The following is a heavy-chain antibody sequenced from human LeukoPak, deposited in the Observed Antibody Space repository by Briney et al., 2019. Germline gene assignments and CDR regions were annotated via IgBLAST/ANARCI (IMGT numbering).Heavy chain of an antibody. Sequence: GASVKVSCKASGYTFTSYGISWVRQAPGQGLEWMGWISAYNGNTNYAQKLQGRVTMTTDTSTSTAYMELRSLRSDDTAVYYCARERLRYFDWLLYMRAAGSDYWGQGTLVTVSS. V-gene: IGHV1-18*01. CDR3: ARERLRYFDWLLYMRAAGSDY. CDR1: GYTFTSYG. D-gene: IGHD3-9*01. J-gene: IGHJ4*02. CDR2: ISAYNGNT.